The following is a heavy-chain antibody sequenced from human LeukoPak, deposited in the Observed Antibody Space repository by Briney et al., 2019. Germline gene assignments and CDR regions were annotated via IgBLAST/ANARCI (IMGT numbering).Heavy chain of an antibody. CDR1: GFTFSTYG. CDR3: ARDMDTSGHSSQLDP. J-gene: IGHJ5*02. D-gene: IGHD3-3*01. V-gene: IGHV3-33*01. Sequence: GGSLRLSCATAGFTFSTYGIHWVRQTPGKGLEWAAAIQSDGSKEYYGDSVKGRFTISRDSSRNTVYLQMNSLRDEDTAVYYCARDMDTSGHSSQLDPWGQGTLVTVSS. CDR2: IQSDGSKE.